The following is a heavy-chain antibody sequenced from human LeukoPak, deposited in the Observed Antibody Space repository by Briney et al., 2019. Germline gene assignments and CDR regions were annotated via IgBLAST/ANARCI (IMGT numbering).Heavy chain of an antibody. D-gene: IGHD3-22*01. CDR3: AREPVYYYDSSGYYPPVGY. Sequence: SETLSLTCAVYGGSFSGYYWSWIRQPPGKGLEWIGEINHSGSTNYNPSLKSRVTISVDTSKNQFSLKLSSVTAADTAVYYCAREPVYYYDSSGYYPPVGYWGQGTLVTVSS. CDR2: INHSGST. V-gene: IGHV4-34*01. CDR1: GGSFSGYY. J-gene: IGHJ4*02.